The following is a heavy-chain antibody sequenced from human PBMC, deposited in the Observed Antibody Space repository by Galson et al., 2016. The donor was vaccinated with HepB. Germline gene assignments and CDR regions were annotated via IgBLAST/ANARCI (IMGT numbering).Heavy chain of an antibody. CDR1: GFRFSIYA. CDR3: AKDRDSGWRYWYFDI. Sequence: SLRLSCAASGFRFSIYAMAWVRQTPEKGLEWVSSMTARGRDIYYLDSVKGRFTISRDDSRNTLYLHMNNLRAEDTAVYYCAKDRDSGWRYWYFDIWGCGTLVTVSS. CDR2: MTARGRDI. V-gene: IGHV3-23*01. D-gene: IGHD6-19*01. J-gene: IGHJ2*01.